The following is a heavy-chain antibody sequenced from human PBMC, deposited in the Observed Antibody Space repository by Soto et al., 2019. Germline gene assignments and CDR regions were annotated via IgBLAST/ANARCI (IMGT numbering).Heavy chain of an antibody. V-gene: IGHV3-9*01. Sequence: EVQLVESGGGLVQPGRSLRLSCAASGFTFDDYAMHWVRQAPGKGLEWVSGISWNSGSIGYADSVKGRFTISRDNAKNSLYLQMNSLRAEDTALYYCAKGRGSYLPLGSYYYYGMDVW. CDR3: AKGRGSYLPLGSYYYYGMDV. J-gene: IGHJ6*01. CDR2: ISWNSGSI. D-gene: IGHD1-26*01. CDR1: GFTFDDYA.